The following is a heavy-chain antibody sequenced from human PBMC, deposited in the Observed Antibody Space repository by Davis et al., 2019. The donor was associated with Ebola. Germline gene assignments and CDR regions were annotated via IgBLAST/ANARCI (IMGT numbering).Heavy chain of an antibody. Sequence: GESLKISCAASGFTFSSYAMHWVRQAPGKGLEWVAVISYDGSNKYYADSVKGRFTISRDNSKNTLYLQMNSLRAEDTAVYYCARANVGSGNYYYGMDVWGQGTTVTVSS. CDR2: ISYDGSNK. V-gene: IGHV3-30*04. CDR1: GFTFSSYA. CDR3: ARANVGSGNYYYGMDV. J-gene: IGHJ6*02. D-gene: IGHD1-26*01.